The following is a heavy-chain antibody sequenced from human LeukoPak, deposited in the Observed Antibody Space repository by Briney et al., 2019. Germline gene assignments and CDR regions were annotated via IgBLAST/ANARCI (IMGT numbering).Heavy chain of an antibody. CDR2: IYYSGST. CDR3: ARGGVWGNYRFDY. J-gene: IGHJ4*02. D-gene: IGHD3-16*01. CDR1: GGSISSYY. V-gene: IGHV4-59*01. Sequence: SEFLSLTCTVSGGSISSYYWSWIRQPPGKGLEWIGYIYYSGSTNYNPSLKSRVTISVDTSKNQFSLKLSSVTAADTAVYYCARGGVWGNYRFDYWGQGTLVTVSS.